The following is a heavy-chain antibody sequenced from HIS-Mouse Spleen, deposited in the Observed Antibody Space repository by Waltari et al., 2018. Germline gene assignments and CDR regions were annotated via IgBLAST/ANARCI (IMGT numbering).Heavy chain of an antibody. CDR2: IYHSGGT. V-gene: IGHV4-38-2*02. Sequence: QVQLQESGPGLVKPSETLSLTCTVSGYSISSGYYWGWIRQPPGKGLEWIGSIYHSGGTYYHPSLKSRVTISVDTSKNQFSLKLSSVTAADTAVYYCARAAAAGQDYWGQGTLVTVSS. CDR3: ARAAAAGQDY. D-gene: IGHD6-13*01. J-gene: IGHJ4*02. CDR1: GYSISSGYY.